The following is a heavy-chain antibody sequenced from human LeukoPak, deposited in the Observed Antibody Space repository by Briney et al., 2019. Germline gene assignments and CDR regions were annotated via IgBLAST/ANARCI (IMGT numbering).Heavy chain of an antibody. J-gene: IGHJ5*02. CDR3: ARTYYDSSGYYYSSWFDP. CDR2: GDSDT. Sequence: GDSDTRYSPSSQGQVTISADKSISTAYLQWSSLKASDTAMYYCARTYYDSSGYYYSSWFDPWGQGTLVTVSS. V-gene: IGHV5-51*01. D-gene: IGHD3-22*01.